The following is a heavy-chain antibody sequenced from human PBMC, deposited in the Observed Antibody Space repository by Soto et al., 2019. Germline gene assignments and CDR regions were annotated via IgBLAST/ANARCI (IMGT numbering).Heavy chain of an antibody. D-gene: IGHD3-3*01. J-gene: IGHJ6*02. Sequence: KRSETLSLACTVSGGSISNGGYDWTWIRQHPGNGLEWIGHIYYSESTYNNPSLKTRVTRSVDPSKNQFSLKLTSVTARDAAVYYCARDVTDFWSGHEGMDVWGQGTTVTVSS. CDR1: GGSISNGGYD. CDR3: ARDVTDFWSGHEGMDV. CDR2: IYYSEST. V-gene: IGHV4-31*03.